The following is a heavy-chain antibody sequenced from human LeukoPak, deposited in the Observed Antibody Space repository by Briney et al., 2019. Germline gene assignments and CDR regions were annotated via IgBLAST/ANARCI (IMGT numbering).Heavy chain of an antibody. CDR2: INAGNGNT. D-gene: IGHD6-19*01. V-gene: IGHV1-3*01. Sequence: ASVKVSCKASGYTFTIYAMHWVRQAPGQRLEWMGWINAGNGNTKYSQKFQGRVTITRDTSASTAYMELSSLRSEDTAVYYCARDQGAVAADYWGQGTLVTVSS. CDR3: ARDQGAVAADY. J-gene: IGHJ4*02. CDR1: GYTFTIYA.